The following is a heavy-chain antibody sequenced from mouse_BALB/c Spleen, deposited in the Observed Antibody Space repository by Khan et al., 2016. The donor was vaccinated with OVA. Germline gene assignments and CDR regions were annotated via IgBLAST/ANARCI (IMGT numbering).Heavy chain of an antibody. J-gene: IGHJ3*01. V-gene: IGHV1S137*01. CDR3: VRGGKSAY. Sequence: QVQLQQSGAELVRPGVSVKISCKASGYTFTDYAMHWVKQRHAKSLEWIGVISTNYGDADYNQKFQGKASMTVDRSSSTVYMELARLTSEDSAIXYCVRGGKSAYGGQGTLVTVSA. CDR1: GYTFTDYA. CDR2: ISTNYGDA. D-gene: IGHD1-1*02.